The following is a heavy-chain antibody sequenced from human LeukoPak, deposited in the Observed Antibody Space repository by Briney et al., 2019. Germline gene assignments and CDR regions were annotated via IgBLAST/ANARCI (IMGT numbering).Heavy chain of an antibody. J-gene: IGHJ4*02. V-gene: IGHV3-33*08. CDR3: ARDAGYCSGGSCYPGQFDY. D-gene: IGHD2-15*01. Sequence: GGSLRLSCAASGFNFSNYAMTWVRQAPGKGLEWVAVIWYDGSNKYYADSVKGRFTISRDNSKNTLYLQMNSLRAEDTAVYYCARDAGYCSGGSCYPGQFDYWGQGTLVTVS. CDR2: IWYDGSNK. CDR1: GFNFSNYA.